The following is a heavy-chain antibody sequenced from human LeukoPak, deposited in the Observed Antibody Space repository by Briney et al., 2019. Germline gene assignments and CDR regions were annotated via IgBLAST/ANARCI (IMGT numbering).Heavy chain of an antibody. Sequence: SETLSLTCTVSGGSISSCYWSWIRQPPGKGLEWIGYIYYSGSTNYNPSLKSRVTISVDTSKNQFSLKLSSVTAADTAVYYCARDRGHYGSGSFHFDYWGQGTLVTVSS. D-gene: IGHD3-10*01. CDR1: GGSISSCY. V-gene: IGHV4-59*01. CDR3: ARDRGHYGSGSFHFDY. CDR2: IYYSGST. J-gene: IGHJ4*02.